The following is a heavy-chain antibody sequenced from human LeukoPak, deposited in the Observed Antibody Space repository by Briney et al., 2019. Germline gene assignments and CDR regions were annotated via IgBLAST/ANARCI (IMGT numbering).Heavy chain of an antibody. J-gene: IGHJ5*02. CDR2: IYSSGST. CDR3: ARDKEYQLLTNWFDP. CDR1: GGSISYYY. D-gene: IGHD2-2*01. Sequence: PSETLSLTCTVSGGSISYYYWSWIRQPAGKGLEWIAGIYSSGSTDYNPSLQSRVTISVDKSKNQISLKLSSVTAADTAVYFCARDKEYQLLTNWFDPWGQGTLVTVSS. V-gene: IGHV4-4*07.